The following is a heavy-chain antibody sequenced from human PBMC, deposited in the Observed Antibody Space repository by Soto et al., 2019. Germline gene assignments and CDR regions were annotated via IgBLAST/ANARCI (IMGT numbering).Heavy chain of an antibody. CDR3: AHRDGARFYFDY. J-gene: IGHJ4*02. CDR1: GFSLSTNEVS. Sequence: QITLKESGPTVVKPTQTLTLTCTLSGFSLSTNEVSVGWIRQPPGKALEWLALIYWDDDKRYSPSLKNRLTITKDTSKNQGVLTMTNMDPGDTATYYCAHRDGARFYFDYWGQGTLVTVTS. V-gene: IGHV2-5*02. CDR2: IYWDDDK.